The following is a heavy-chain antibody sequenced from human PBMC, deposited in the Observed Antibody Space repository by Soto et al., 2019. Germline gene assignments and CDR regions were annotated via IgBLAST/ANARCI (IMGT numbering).Heavy chain of an antibody. V-gene: IGHV4-39*01. J-gene: IGHJ4*02. Sequence: SETLSLTCTVSGGSISSSSYYWGWIRQPPGKGLEWIGSIYYSGSTYYNPSLKSRVTISVDTSKNQFSLKLSSVTAADTAVYYCARVDGDYEGVFFGNFDYWGQGTLVTVSS. CDR2: IYYSGST. CDR1: GGSISSSSYY. CDR3: ARVDGDYEGVFFGNFDY. D-gene: IGHD4-17*01.